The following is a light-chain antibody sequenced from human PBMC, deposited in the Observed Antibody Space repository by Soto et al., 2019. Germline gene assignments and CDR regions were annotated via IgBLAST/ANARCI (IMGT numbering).Light chain of an antibody. V-gene: IGKV1-39*01. CDR3: LQDYNCPVT. J-gene: IGKJ1*01. CDR1: QTISGY. CDR2: AAS. Sequence: DIQMTQSPSSLSASVGDRVTITCRASQTISGYLNWYQQKPGKAPELLIYAASYLGNGVPSRFSGSGSGTYFTLTISSLQPEDFATYYCLQDYNCPVTFGQGTKVDIK.